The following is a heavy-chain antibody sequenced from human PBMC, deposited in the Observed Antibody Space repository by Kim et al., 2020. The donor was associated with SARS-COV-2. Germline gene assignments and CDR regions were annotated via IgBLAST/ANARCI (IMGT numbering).Heavy chain of an antibody. Sequence: ASVKVSCKASGYTFTNHAINWVRQAPGRGLEWMGWINTDTGSPTYAPDFTGRFVFSLDTSVSTAYLQIRSLEAEDTALYNWRGLFGGGVGTMDPGGQGT. D-gene: IGHD3-16*01. CDR1: GYTFTNHA. V-gene: IGHV7-4-1*02. CDR2: INTDTGSP. J-gene: IGHJ5*02. CDR3: RGLFGGGVGTMDP.